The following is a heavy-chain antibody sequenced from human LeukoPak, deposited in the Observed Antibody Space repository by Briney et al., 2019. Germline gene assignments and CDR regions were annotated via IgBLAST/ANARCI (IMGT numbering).Heavy chain of an antibody. D-gene: IGHD6-13*01. V-gene: IGHV3-7*01. CDR1: GFTFSTYW. J-gene: IGHJ3*02. CDR2: IKQDGSEK. Sequence: PGGSLRLSCAASGFTFSTYWMSWVRQAPGKGLEWVANIKQDGSEKYYVDSVKGRFTISRGNAKNSLYLQMNSLRAEDTAVYYCARDTPIPAPGALTDAFDIWGQGTMVTVSS. CDR3: ARDTPIPAPGALTDAFDI.